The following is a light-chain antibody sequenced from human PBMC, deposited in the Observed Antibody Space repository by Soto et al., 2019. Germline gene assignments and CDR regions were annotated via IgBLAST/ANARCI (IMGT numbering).Light chain of an antibody. J-gene: IGLJ2*01. V-gene: IGLV3-21*02. CDR2: EDT. CDR3: QVWDSGSDHLV. CDR1: NIGFKS. Sequence: SYVLTQPSSVSVAPGQTASITCGGNNIGFKSVYWYQQRPGQAPVLVVSEDTNRPAGIPERISASNSGNTATLTISRVEGGDEADYYCQVWDSGSDHLVVGGGTKLTVL.